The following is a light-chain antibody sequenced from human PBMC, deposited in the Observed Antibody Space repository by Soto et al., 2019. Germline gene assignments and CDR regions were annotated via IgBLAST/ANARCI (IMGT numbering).Light chain of an antibody. CDR2: GAS. V-gene: IGKV3-11*01. CDR3: QHRSSWPIT. Sequence: EIVMAQSPATLAGSAGERSTLSCMASQSVSSNLAWYQQKPGQAPRLLIYGASNRATGIPARFSGSGSGTDFTLTISSLEPEDFAVYYCQHRSSWPITFGQGTRLESK. CDR1: QSVSSN. J-gene: IGKJ5*01.